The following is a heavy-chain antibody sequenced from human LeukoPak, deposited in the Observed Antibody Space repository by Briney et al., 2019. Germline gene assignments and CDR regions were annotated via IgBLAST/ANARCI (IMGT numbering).Heavy chain of an antibody. CDR1: GFTFDDYA. CDR3: AKDFVRRGNDFWSGYYRGPHFFDY. V-gene: IGHV3-9*01. Sequence: QSARTLRLSCAASGFTFDDYAMHWVRQAPGKGLEWVSGSSWNSGSIGYADSVKGRFNISRDNAKNSLYLQMNSLRAEDTALYYCAKDFVRRGNDFWSGYYRGPHFFDYWGQGTLVTVSS. J-gene: IGHJ4*01. CDR2: SSWNSGSI. D-gene: IGHD3-3*01.